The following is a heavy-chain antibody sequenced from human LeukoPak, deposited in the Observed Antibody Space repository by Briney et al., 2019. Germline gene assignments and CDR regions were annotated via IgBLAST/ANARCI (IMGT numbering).Heavy chain of an antibody. D-gene: IGHD6-19*01. CDR1: GFTFSSYA. V-gene: IGHV3-30-3*01. Sequence: GGSLRLSCAASGFTFSSYAMHWVRQAPGKGPEWVAVISYDGSNKYYADSVKGRFTISRDNSKNTLYLQMNSLRAEDTAVYYCARPKQWLVHGFDYWGQGTLVTVSS. CDR2: ISYDGSNK. CDR3: ARPKQWLVHGFDY. J-gene: IGHJ4*02.